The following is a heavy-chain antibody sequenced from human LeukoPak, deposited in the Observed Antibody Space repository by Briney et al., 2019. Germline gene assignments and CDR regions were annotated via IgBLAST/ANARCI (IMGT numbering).Heavy chain of an antibody. CDR3: AKDRGIISDY. Sequence: PGGSLRLSCAASGFTFSSYAMSWVRQAPGKGLEWVSSISGSGDSTYYADSVKGRFTISRDNSKNTLYLQMNSLRAEDTAVYYCAKDRGIISDYWGQGTLVTVSS. D-gene: IGHD3-10*01. CDR2: ISGSGDST. J-gene: IGHJ4*02. CDR1: GFTFSSYA. V-gene: IGHV3-23*01.